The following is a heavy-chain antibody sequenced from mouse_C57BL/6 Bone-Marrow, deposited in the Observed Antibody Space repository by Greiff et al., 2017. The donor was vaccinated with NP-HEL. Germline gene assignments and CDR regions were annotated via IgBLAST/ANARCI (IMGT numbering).Heavy chain of an antibody. CDR3: ARRREYDVYYFDY. Sequence: DVQLVESGGDLVKPGGSLKLSCAASGFTFSSYGMSWVCQTSDKRLEWVATISSGGSYIYYPGSVKGRVTISRDNAKNTLYLQMSSLKSEDTAVYYCARRREYDVYYFDYRSEGTTLTVSS. CDR2: ISSGGSYI. CDR1: GFTFSSYG. D-gene: IGHD2-14*01. J-gene: IGHJ2*01. V-gene: IGHV5-6*01.